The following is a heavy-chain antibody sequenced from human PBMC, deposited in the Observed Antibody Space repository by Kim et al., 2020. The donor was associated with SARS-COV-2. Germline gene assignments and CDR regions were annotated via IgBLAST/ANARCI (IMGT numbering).Heavy chain of an antibody. CDR3: AKVGDGYNFDY. V-gene: IGHV3-30*18. CDR1: GFTFSSYG. CDR2: ISYDGSNK. Sequence: GGSLRLSCAASGFTFSSYGMHWVRQAPGKGLEWVAVISYDGSNKYYADSVKGRFTISRDNSKNTLYLQMNRLRAEDTAVYYCAKVGDGYNFDYWGQGTLV. J-gene: IGHJ4*02. D-gene: IGHD5-12*01.